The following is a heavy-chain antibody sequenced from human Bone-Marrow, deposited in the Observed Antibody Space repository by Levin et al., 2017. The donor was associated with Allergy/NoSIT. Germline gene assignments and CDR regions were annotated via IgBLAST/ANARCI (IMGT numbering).Heavy chain of an antibody. CDR1: GGSIRSAGYH. J-gene: IGHJ4*02. CDR2: ISYRGST. Sequence: SQTLSLTCTVSGGSIRSAGYHWTWIRQYPGKGLEWIGYISYRGSTYFNPSLKSRLTMSIDTSEQHFSLNLTSVSAADTTIYYCARLDGYSFDYWGQGALVTVSS. D-gene: IGHD1-1*01. V-gene: IGHV4-31*03. CDR3: ARLDGYSFDY.